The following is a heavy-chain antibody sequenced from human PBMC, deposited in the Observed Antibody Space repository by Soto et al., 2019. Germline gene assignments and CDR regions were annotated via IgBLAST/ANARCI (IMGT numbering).Heavy chain of an antibody. Sequence: QVQLVQSGAEVKKPGSSVKVSCKASGGTFSSYAISWVRHAPGQGIEWMGGIIPIFGTANYARKFQGRVTITADESTSTAYMELSSLRSEDTAVYYCAREAGGYDFWSGDTPWGQGTLVTVS. J-gene: IGHJ5*02. CDR2: IIPIFGTA. D-gene: IGHD3-3*01. V-gene: IGHV1-69*12. CDR1: GGTFSSYA. CDR3: AREAGGYDFWSGDTP.